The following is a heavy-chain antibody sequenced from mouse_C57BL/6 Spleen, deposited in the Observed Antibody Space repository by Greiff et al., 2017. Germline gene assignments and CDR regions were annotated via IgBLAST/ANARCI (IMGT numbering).Heavy chain of an antibody. D-gene: IGHD2-1*01. J-gene: IGHJ4*01. V-gene: IGHV1-18*01. CDR2: INPNNGGT. CDR3: ARREIYYGNYGYAMDY. Sequence: VHVKQSGPELVKPGASVKIPCKASGYTFTDYNMDWVKQSHGKSLEWIGDINPNNGGTIYNQKFKGKATLTVDKSSSTAYMELRSLTSEDTAVYYCARREIYYGNYGYAMDYWGQGTSVTVSS. CDR1: GYTFTDYN.